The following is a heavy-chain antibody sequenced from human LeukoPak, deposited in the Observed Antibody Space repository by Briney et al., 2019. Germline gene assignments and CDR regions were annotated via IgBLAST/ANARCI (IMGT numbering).Heavy chain of an antibody. CDR1: GGSISSSSYY. Sequence: SETLSLTCTVSGGSISSSSYYWGWIRQPPGKGLEWIGSIYYSGSTYYNPSLKSRVTIPVDTSKNQFSLKLSSVTAADTAVYYCARHGSSWYYFDYWGQGTLVTVSS. CDR3: ARHGSSWYYFDY. J-gene: IGHJ4*02. CDR2: IYYSGST. V-gene: IGHV4-39*01. D-gene: IGHD6-13*01.